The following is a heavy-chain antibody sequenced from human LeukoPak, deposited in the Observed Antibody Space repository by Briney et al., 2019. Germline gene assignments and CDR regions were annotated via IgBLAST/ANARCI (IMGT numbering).Heavy chain of an antibody. CDR2: FKSKTDGGTI. CDR3: TTDWWRLGFDY. Sequence: GSLRLSCAASGFTFNNAWMNLVRQAPGKGLGGGGRFKSKTDGGTIDYAAPVKGRFTISRDDSQSIAYLQMNSLKTEDTAVYYCTTDWWRLGFDYWGQGTLVTVFS. V-gene: IGHV3-15*07. J-gene: IGHJ4*02. CDR1: GFTFNNAW. D-gene: IGHD2-21*02.